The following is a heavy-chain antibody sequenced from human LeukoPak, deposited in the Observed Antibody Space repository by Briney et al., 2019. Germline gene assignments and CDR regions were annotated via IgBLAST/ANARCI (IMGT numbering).Heavy chain of an antibody. D-gene: IGHD3-22*01. CDR2: MNPNSGNT. CDR3: ARAYYYDSSGHDAFDI. CDR1: GYTFTSYD. Sequence: GASVKVSCKASGYTFTSYDINWVRQATGQGLEWMGWMNPNSGNTGYAQKFQGRVTMTRNTSISTAYMELSSLRSEDTAVYYCARAYYYDSSGHDAFDIWGQGTMVTVSS. J-gene: IGHJ3*02. V-gene: IGHV1-8*01.